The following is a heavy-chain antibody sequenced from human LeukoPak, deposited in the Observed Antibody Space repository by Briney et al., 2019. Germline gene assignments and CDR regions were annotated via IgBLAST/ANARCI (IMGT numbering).Heavy chain of an antibody. CDR1: GYTFTGYY. CDR2: INPNSGCT. D-gene: IGHD2-2*01. Sequence: ASVKVSCKASGYTFTGYYMHWVRQAPGHGLEWMGWINPNSGCTNYAQKFQGRVTMTRDTSISTAYMELSRLRSDDTAVYYCARGGVVPAAVVDYWGQGTLVTVSS. V-gene: IGHV1-2*02. CDR3: ARGGVVPAAVVDY. J-gene: IGHJ4*02.